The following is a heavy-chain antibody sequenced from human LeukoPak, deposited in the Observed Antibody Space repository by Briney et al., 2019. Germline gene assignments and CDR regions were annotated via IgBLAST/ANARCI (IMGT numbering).Heavy chain of an antibody. CDR1: GGPINNYH. V-gene: IGHV4-59*01. Sequence: SETLSLTCTVSGGPINNYHWTWIRQPPGKGLEWIGHISHTGRTNYSPSLKSRVTMSLDTSKHQFSLKLSAVSAADTAMYYCARDWAGYNSYYGMDVWGQGTTVTV. CDR2: ISHTGRT. D-gene: IGHD5-24*01. CDR3: ARDWAGYNSYYGMDV. J-gene: IGHJ6*02.